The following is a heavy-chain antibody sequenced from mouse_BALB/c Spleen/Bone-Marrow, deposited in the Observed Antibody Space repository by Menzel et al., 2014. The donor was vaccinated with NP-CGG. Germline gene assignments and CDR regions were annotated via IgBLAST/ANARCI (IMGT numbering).Heavy chain of an antibody. CDR3: ARHAYYDQTEVSFVY. CDR1: GFTFNSCG. Sequence: EVHLVESGGGLVKSGGSLKLSCAASGFTFNSCGMSWVRRTPEKRLEWVATISGGGSYTFYPDSVKGRFTISRDNAKNNLYLQLSSLRSEDTALYYCARHAYYDQTEVSFVYWGQGTLVTVSA. J-gene: IGHJ3*01. D-gene: IGHD2-4*01. V-gene: IGHV5-9-2*01. CDR2: ISGGGSYT.